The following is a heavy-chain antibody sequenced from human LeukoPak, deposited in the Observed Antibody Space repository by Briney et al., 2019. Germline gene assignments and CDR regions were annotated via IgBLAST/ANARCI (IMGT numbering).Heavy chain of an antibody. Sequence: GGSLRLSCATSGSTFSSYAMTWVRQAPGKGLEWVSTISGTGGSTYYADSVKGRFTISRDNSKNTLYLQMNSLRAEDMAVYYCAKGVVPAAMSGADSWGQGTLVTVSS. CDR1: GSTFSSYA. J-gene: IGHJ4*02. CDR2: ISGTGGST. D-gene: IGHD2-2*01. CDR3: AKGVVPAAMSGADS. V-gene: IGHV3-23*01.